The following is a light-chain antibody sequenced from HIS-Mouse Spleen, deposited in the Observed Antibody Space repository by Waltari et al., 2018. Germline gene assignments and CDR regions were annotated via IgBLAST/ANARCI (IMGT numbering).Light chain of an antibody. Sequence: QSALTQPASVSGSPGQSITISCTGTSSDVGGYNYVSWYQQHPGKAPKLMIYEVSNRPSGVPNRFSGSKSGNPASLTISGLQAEDEADYYCSSYTSSSTLVFGGGTKLTVL. V-gene: IGLV2-14*01. J-gene: IGLJ3*02. CDR2: EVS. CDR1: SSDVGGYNY. CDR3: SSYTSSSTLV.